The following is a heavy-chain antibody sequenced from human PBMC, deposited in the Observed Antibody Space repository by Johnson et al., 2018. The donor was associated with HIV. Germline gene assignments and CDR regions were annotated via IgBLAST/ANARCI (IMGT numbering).Heavy chain of an antibody. J-gene: IGHJ3*02. V-gene: IGHV3-30-3*01. CDR1: GFTFSSYS. D-gene: IGHD5-18*01. CDR3: ARPTSQIHLWTDAFDI. Sequence: QVQLVESGGGLVQPGRSLRLSCAASGFTFSSYSMHWVRQAPGKGLEWVAVISFDGSNKYYADSVKGRFTISRDNSKNTLYLQMNSLRAEDTAVYFCARPTSQIHLWTDAFDIWGQGTMVTVSS. CDR2: ISFDGSNK.